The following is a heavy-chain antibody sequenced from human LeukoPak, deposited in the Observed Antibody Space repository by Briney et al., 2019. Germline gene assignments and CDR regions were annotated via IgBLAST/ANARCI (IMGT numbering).Heavy chain of an antibody. CDR3: AKTHLPGIAVTGPDY. D-gene: IGHD6-19*01. Sequence: GGSLRLSCAASGFTFGNYGMSGVGQPPGKGLEWVSPISASDRRTYYADSVKGRFTISRDNSKNTLYLQMNSLRAEDTAIYYCAKTHLPGIAVTGPDYWGQGTLVTVSS. CDR1: GFTFGNYG. V-gene: IGHV3-23*01. J-gene: IGHJ4*02. CDR2: ISASDRRT.